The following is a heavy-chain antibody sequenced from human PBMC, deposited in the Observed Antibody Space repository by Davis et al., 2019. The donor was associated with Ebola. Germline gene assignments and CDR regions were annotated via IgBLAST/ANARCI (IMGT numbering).Heavy chain of an antibody. CDR1: GGPISSHY. V-gene: IGHV4-4*07. CDR3: AGREGMAPKTIHV. D-gene: IGHD2-2*02. CDR2: MFIRGSN. Sequence: PGGSLRLSCTVPGGPISSHYWHWIRQSAGKGLEWIGRMFIRGSNNYNAAFKSRVTMSLDTSRTQFSLKLTSVTAADSAVYFCAGREGMAPKTIHVWCQGTTVIFSS. J-gene: IGHJ6*02.